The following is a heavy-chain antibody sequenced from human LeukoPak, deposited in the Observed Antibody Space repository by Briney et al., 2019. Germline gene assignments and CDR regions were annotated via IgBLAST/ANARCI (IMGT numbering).Heavy chain of an antibody. Sequence: GGSLRLSCAASGFTVSSNCMGWVRQPPGKGLEWVSVIYYGGGTSYADSLKGRFTISRDISKNTLYLQMNSLRGEDTAVYYCARLVYWIMITFGGVLPSGAFDIWGQGTMVTVSS. J-gene: IGHJ3*02. CDR3: ARLVYWIMITFGGVLPSGAFDI. V-gene: IGHV3-53*01. CDR2: IYYGGGT. CDR1: GFTVSSNC. D-gene: IGHD3-16*01.